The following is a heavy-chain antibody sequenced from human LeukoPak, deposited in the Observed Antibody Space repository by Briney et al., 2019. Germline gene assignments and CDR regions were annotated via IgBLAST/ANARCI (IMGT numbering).Heavy chain of an antibody. D-gene: IGHD3-22*01. CDR3: ARDAAYDSSDNVAFDI. J-gene: IGHJ3*02. CDR1: GGSIDNYY. Sequence: SETLSLTCTVSGGSIDNYYWNWIRQPPGKGLEWIAYISDSGSTNYNPSLKSRVTISVDTSKNQFSLKLSSVTAADTAVYYCARDAAYDSSDNVAFDIWGQGTMVTVSS. V-gene: IGHV4-59*12. CDR2: ISDSGST.